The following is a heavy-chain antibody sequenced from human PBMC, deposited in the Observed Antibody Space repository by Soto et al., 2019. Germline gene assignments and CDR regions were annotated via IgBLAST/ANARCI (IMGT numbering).Heavy chain of an antibody. CDR2: ISKSGDST. Sequence: GSLRLSCAASGVTFTSYAMTWVRQVPGEGLQWVSSISKSGDSTYYADSVKGRFTTSRDNSKNTLYLQMTSLRAEDTAIYYCAKGSFGFDYWGQGTLVTVSS. CDR1: GVTFTSYA. D-gene: IGHD3-10*01. CDR3: AKGSFGFDY. J-gene: IGHJ4*02. V-gene: IGHV3-23*01.